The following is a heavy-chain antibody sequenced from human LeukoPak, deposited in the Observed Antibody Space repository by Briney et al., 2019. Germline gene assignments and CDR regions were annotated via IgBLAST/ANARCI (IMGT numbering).Heavy chain of an antibody. V-gene: IGHV4-59*08. Sequence: SETLSLTCTVSGGSISSYYWSWIRQPPGMGLEWIGYIYYSGSTNYNPSLKSRVTISVDTSKNQLSLKLSSVTAADTAVYYCARHVIYSSGSRDHWYFDLWGRGTLVTVSS. CDR3: ARHVIYSSGSRDHWYFDL. CDR1: GGSISSYY. J-gene: IGHJ2*01. CDR2: IYYSGST. D-gene: IGHD5-18*01.